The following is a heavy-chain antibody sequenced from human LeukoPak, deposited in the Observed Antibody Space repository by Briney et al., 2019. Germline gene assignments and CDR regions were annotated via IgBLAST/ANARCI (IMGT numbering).Heavy chain of an antibody. Sequence: SVKVSCKASGYTFTSYGISWVRQAPGQGLEWMGGIIPIFGTANYAQKFQGRVTITTDKSTSTAYMELSSLRSEDTAVYYCARDRDYGGNLYAFDIWGQGTMVTVSS. CDR3: ARDRDYGGNLYAFDI. J-gene: IGHJ3*02. CDR2: IIPIFGTA. V-gene: IGHV1-69*05. CDR1: GYTFTSYG. D-gene: IGHD4-23*01.